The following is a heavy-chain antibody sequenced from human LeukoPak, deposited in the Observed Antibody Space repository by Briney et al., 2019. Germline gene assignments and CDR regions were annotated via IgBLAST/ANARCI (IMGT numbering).Heavy chain of an antibody. V-gene: IGHV3-21*01. CDR1: GFTFSSYS. J-gene: IGHJ6*03. Sequence: PGGSLRLSCAASGFTFSSYSMNWVRQAPGRGLEWVSSISSSSSYVYYADSVKGRFTISRDNAKNSLYLQMNSLRAEDTAVYYCAKDSGGYYYFDYYYYMDVWGKGTTVTISS. CDR3: AKDSGGYYYFDYYYYMDV. D-gene: IGHD3-22*01. CDR2: ISSSSSYV.